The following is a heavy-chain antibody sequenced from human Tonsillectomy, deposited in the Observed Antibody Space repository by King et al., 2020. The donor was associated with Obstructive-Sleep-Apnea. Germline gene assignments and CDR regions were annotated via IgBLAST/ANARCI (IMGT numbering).Heavy chain of an antibody. CDR3: ARIRFGDHSGYYYWSFDY. CDR1: GFSLSNARMG. V-gene: IGHV2-26*01. D-gene: IGHD3-22*01. Sequence: TLKESGPVLVKPTETLTLTCTVSGFSLSNARMGVSWIRQPPGKALEWLAHIFSNDEKSYSTSLKSRLTISKDTSKSQVVLTMTNMDPVDTATYYCARIRFGDHSGYYYWSFDYWGQGTLVTVSS. J-gene: IGHJ4*02. CDR2: IFSNDEK.